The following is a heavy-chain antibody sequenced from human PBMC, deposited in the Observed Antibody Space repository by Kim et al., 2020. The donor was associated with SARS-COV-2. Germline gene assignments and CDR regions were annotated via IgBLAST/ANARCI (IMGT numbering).Heavy chain of an antibody. CDR1: GGSISSSSYY. CDR3: ARRYCSSTSCYNGYFQH. Sequence: SETLSLTCTVSGGSISSSSYYWGWIRQPPGKGLEWIGSFYYSGSTYYNPSLKSRVTISVDTSKNQFSLKLSSVTAADTAVYYCARRYCSSTSCYNGYFQHWGQGTLVTVSS. D-gene: IGHD2-2*02. J-gene: IGHJ1*01. CDR2: FYYSGST. V-gene: IGHV4-39*01.